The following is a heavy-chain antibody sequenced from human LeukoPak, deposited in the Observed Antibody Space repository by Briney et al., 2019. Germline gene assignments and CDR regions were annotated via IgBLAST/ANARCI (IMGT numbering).Heavy chain of an antibody. J-gene: IGHJ6*02. Sequence: SETLSLTCAVFGGSFSGYFWSWIRQSPGKGLECIGEINHSGSTNYNPSLKSRVTISVDTSKNQFSLNLSSVTAADTAVYYCARVYGSGGYPPYFYGGMDVWGQGTTVTVSS. CDR1: GGSFSGYF. CDR2: INHSGST. CDR3: ARVYGSGGYPPYFYGGMDV. V-gene: IGHV4-34*01. D-gene: IGHD3-10*01.